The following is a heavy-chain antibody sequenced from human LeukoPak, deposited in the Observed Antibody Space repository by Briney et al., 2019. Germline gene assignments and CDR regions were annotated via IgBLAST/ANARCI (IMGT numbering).Heavy chain of an antibody. J-gene: IGHJ4*02. CDR3: AGGDPAQETFDY. D-gene: IGHD2-21*01. CDR2: IYYSGST. Sequence: SETLSLTCAVSGGSISSGGYSWSWIRQPPGKGLEWIGYIYYSGSTYYNPSLKSRVTISVDTSKNQFSLKLSSVTAADTAVYYCAGGDPAQETFDYWGQGTLVTVSS. V-gene: IGHV4-30-4*07. CDR1: GGSISSGGYS.